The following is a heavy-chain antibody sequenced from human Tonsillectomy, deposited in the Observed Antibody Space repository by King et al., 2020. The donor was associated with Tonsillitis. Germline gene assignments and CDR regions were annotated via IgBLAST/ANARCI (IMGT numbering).Heavy chain of an antibody. J-gene: IGHJ3*02. V-gene: IGHV4-4*02. D-gene: IGHD3-22*01. CDR2: IYHSGST. Sequence: QLQESGPGLVKPSGTLSLTCAVSGGSISSSNWWSGVRQPPGKGLEWIGEIYHSGSTNYNPSLKSRVTISVDKSKNQFSLKLSSVTAADTAVYYCARDAGATYYNDSNGLLAFDIWGQGTMVTVSS. CDR3: ARDAGATYYNDSNGLLAFDI. CDR1: GGSISSSNW.